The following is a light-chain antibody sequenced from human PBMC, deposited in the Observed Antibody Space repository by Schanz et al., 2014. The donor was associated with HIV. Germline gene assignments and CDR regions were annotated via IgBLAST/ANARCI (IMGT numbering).Light chain of an antibody. CDR2: GNS. V-gene: IGLV1-40*01. CDR3: AAWDDSLSGRV. J-gene: IGLJ2*01. CDR1: SSNIGAGYH. Sequence: QSVLTQPPSVSGAPGQRVTISCTGSSSNIGAGYHVQWYQQLPGTAPKLLIYGNSNRPSGVPDRFSGSKSGTSGSLAITGLQAEDEADYYCAAWDDSLSGRVFGGGTKLTVL.